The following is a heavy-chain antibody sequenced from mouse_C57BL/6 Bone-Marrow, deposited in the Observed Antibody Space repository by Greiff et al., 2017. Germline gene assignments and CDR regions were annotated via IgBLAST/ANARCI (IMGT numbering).Heavy chain of an antibody. D-gene: IGHD2-4*01. CDR2: INPGSGGP. J-gene: IGHJ2*01. CDR1: GYAFTNYL. Sequence: VQLQESGAELVRPGTSVKVSCKASGYAFTNYLIEWVKQRPGQGLEWIGVINPGSGGPNYNETFKGKATLTADKSSSPAYMQLSSLTSEDSAVYFCARGGLRLYFDYWGQGTTLTVSS. CDR3: ARGGLRLYFDY. V-gene: IGHV1-54*01.